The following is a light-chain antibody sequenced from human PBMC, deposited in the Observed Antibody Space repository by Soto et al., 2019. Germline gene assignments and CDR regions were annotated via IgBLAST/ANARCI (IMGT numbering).Light chain of an antibody. CDR3: GTWDSSLSAVV. CDR2: DNN. Sequence: QSVLTQPPSVSAAPGRKVTISCSGSSSNIGNNYVSWYQQLPGTAPKLLIYDNNKRPPGIPDRFSGSKSGTSATLGITGLQTGDEADYYCGTWDSSLSAVVFGGGTKVTVL. V-gene: IGLV1-51*01. CDR1: SSNIGNNY. J-gene: IGLJ2*01.